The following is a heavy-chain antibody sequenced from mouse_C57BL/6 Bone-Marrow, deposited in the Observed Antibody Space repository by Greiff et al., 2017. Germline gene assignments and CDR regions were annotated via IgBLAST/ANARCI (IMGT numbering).Heavy chain of an antibody. CDR1: GYTFTDYN. Sequence: EVKLQESGPELVKPGASVKIPCKASGYTFTDYNMDWVKQSHGKSLEWIGDINPNNGGTIYNQKFKGKATLTVDKSSNTAYMELRSLTSKDTAVYYCARRDCNYAKDYGGRGTSVTVSA. CDR3: ARRDCNYAKDY. CDR2: INPNNGGT. V-gene: IGHV1-18*01. J-gene: IGHJ4*01.